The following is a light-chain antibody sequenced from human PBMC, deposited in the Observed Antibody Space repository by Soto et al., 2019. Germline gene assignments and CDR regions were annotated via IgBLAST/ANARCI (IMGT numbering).Light chain of an antibody. CDR2: CNS. CDR1: SSNIGAGYD. V-gene: IGLV1-40*01. CDR3: QSYDSSLSGV. J-gene: IGLJ2*01. Sequence: QSVLTQPPSVSGAPGQRVTISCTGSSSNIGAGYDVHWYQQLPGTAPKLLIYCNSNRPSGVPDRFSGSKSGTSASLAITGLQAEDEADYYCQSYDSSLSGVFGGGTKLNVL.